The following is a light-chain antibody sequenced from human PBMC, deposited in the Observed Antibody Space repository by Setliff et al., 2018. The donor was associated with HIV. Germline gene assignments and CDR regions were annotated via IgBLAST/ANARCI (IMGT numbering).Light chain of an antibody. CDR2: GNT. J-gene: IGLJ1*01. V-gene: IGLV2-11*01. Sequence: QSALTQPRSVSGSPGQSVTISCTGSSSDVGAYNYVSWYQQHPGKAPKLLIYGNTNRPSWVPDRFSGSKSGTSASLAITGLQADDEADYYCQAYDTSLSDFVFGTGTKVTVL. CDR1: SSDVGAYNY. CDR3: QAYDTSLSDFV.